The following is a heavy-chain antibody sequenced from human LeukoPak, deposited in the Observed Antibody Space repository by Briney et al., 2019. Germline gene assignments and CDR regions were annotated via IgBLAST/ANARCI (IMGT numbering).Heavy chain of an antibody. CDR1: GGSISSSSYY. V-gene: IGHV4-39*01. CDR2: IYYSGST. D-gene: IGHD3-10*01. CDR3: AIYLDYYGSGSSFD. J-gene: IGHJ4*02. Sequence: TSETLSLACTVSGGSISSSSYYWGWIRQPPGKGLEWIGSIYYSGSTYYNPSLKSRVTISVDTSKNQFSLKLSSVTAADTAVYYCAIYLDYYGSGSSFDWGQGTLVTVSS.